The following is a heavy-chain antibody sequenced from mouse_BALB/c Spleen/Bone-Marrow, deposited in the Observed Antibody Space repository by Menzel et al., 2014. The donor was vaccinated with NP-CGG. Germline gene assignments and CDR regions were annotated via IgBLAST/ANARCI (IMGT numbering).Heavy chain of an antibody. V-gene: IGHV2-9*02. D-gene: IGHD1-1*01. CDR3: ARDYGSSYYAMDY. CDR2: IWAGGST. CDR1: GFSLXSYG. Sequence: VKLVESGPGLVAPSQSLSITCTVSGFSLXSYGVHWVRQPPGKGLEWLGVIWAGGSTNYNSALMSRLSISKDNSKSQVFLKMNSLQTDDTAMYYCARDYGSSYYAMDYRGQGTSVTVSS. J-gene: IGHJ4*01.